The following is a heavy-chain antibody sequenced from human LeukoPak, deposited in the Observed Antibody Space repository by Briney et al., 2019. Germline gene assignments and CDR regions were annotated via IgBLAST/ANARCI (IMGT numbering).Heavy chain of an antibody. CDR3: AFTYYYDSSGYRGRFDY. J-gene: IGHJ4*02. CDR2: ISGSGGST. V-gene: IGHV3-23*01. Sequence: GSLRLSCAASGFTFSSYAMSWVRQAPGKGLEWVSAISGSGGSTYYADSVKGRFTISRDNSKNTLYLQMNSLRAEDTAVYYCAFTYYYDSSGYRGRFDYWGQGTLVTVSS. D-gene: IGHD3-22*01. CDR1: GFTFSSYA.